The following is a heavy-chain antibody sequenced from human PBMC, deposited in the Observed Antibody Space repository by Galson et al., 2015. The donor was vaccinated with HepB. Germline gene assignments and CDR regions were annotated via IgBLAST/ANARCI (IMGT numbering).Heavy chain of an antibody. CDR2: IYSGDRT. D-gene: IGHD3-9*01. CDR1: GFIVRTNY. CDR3: ARETQFRYFDWFIDY. Sequence: SLRLSCAASGFIVRTNYMSWVRQAPGKGLEWVSVIYSGDRTYYADSVKGRFTISKDNSKNTLYLQMNSLRAEDTAVYYCARETQFRYFDWFIDYWGQGTLVSVSS. V-gene: IGHV3-53*01. J-gene: IGHJ4*02.